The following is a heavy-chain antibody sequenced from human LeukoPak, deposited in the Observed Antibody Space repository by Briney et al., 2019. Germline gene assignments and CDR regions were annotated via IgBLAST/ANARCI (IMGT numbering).Heavy chain of an antibody. V-gene: IGHV3-21*01. CDR1: GFTFSSYT. J-gene: IGHJ4*02. CDR3: ARGWASEAFDY. CDR2: ISSSSSYI. Sequence: GGSLRLSCAASGFTFSSYTMNWVRQAPGKGLEWVSSISSSSSYIYYADSVKGRFTISRDNAKNSLYLQMNSLRAEDTAVYYCARGWASEAFDYWGQGTLVTVSS. D-gene: IGHD3-16*01.